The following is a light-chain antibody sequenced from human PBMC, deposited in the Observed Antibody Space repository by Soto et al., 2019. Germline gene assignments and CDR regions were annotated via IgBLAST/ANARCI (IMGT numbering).Light chain of an antibody. CDR1: SSDVGGYNH. V-gene: IGLV2-14*01. CDR3: CEHTASTTRI. CDR2: EVT. Sequence: QSALTQPASVSGSPGQSITISCTGTSSDVGGYNHVSWYQHHPGKATKLIIYEVTKRPSGVSNRFSGSKSGDTAALTISGLQADDEAYYYCCEHTASTTRIFGTGTKLTVL. J-gene: IGLJ1*01.